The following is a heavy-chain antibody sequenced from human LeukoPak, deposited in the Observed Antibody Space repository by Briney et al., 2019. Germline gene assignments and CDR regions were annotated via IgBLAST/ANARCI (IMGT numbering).Heavy chain of an antibody. CDR3: AKDQPPRGVTASGF. J-gene: IGHJ4*02. V-gene: IGHV3-30*18. CDR2: ISYDGSNK. Sequence: PGGSLRLSSAASGFTFPSYGIQWVRQAPGKGLEWVAVISYDGSNKYYADSVKGRFTISRDNSKNTLYLQMNSLRAEDTAVYYCAKDQPPRGVTASGFWGQGTLVTVSS. CDR1: GFTFPSYG. D-gene: IGHD2-21*02.